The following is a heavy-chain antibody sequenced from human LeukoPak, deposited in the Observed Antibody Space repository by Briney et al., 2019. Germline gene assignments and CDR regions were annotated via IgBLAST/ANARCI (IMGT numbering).Heavy chain of an antibody. D-gene: IGHD5-18*01. CDR3: ARGLSRYSWFDY. J-gene: IGHJ4*02. Sequence: SETLSLTCTVSGGSISSGNNYWSWIRQPAGEGLEWIGRISTSGSTNYNPSLKSRVTISVDTSKNQFSLKLNSVTAADTAVYYCARGLSRYSWFDYWGQGTLVTVSS. CDR2: ISTSGST. CDR1: GGSISSGNNY. V-gene: IGHV4-61*02.